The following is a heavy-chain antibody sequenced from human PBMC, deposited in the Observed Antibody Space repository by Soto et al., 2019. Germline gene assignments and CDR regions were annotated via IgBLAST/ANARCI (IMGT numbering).Heavy chain of an antibody. CDR1: GGSFSGYY. Sequence: QVQLQQWGAGLLKPSETLSLTCAVYGGSFSGYYASWIRQPPRKGLESIGDINHRGSTNYNPSLKGRVTISVDTSMNQFSLKLSSVTAANTAVYYCVRQNRNWNHWFDPWVQGTLVNVST. CDR3: VRQNRNWNHWFDP. V-gene: IGHV4-34*01. CDR2: INHRGST. D-gene: IGHD1-20*01. J-gene: IGHJ5*02.